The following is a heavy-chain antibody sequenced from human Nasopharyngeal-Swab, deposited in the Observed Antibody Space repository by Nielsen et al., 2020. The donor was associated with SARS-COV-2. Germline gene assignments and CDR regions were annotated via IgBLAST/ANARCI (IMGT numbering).Heavy chain of an antibody. Sequence: GGSLRLSCAASGFTFSSYSMNWVRQAPGKGLEWVSCISSGRTSIYYADSVKGRFTISRDNAKNSLYLQMNSLRAEDTAVYYCARSPYSINWYYFDYWGQGTLVTVSS. CDR1: GFTFSSYS. CDR2: ISSGRTSI. D-gene: IGHD6-13*01. V-gene: IGHV3-21*01. CDR3: ARSPYSINWYYFDY. J-gene: IGHJ4*02.